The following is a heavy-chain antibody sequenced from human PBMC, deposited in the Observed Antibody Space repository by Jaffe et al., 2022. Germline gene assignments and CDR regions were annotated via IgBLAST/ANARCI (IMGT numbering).Heavy chain of an antibody. CDR3: ARQSLDIVDYYYYYYMDV. CDR2: IDWDDDK. D-gene: IGHD2-2*03. CDR1: GFSLSTSGMC. J-gene: IGHJ6*03. Sequence: QVTLRESGPALVKPTQTLTLTCTFSGFSLSTSGMCVSWIRQPPGKALEWLALIDWDDDKYYSTSLKTRLTISKDTSKNQVVLTMTNMDPVDTATYYCARQSLDIVDYYYYYYMDVWGKGTTVTVSS. V-gene: IGHV2-70*01.